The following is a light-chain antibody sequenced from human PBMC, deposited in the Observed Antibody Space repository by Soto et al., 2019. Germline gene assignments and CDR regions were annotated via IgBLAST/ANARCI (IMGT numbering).Light chain of an antibody. Sequence: IMLWQSPAALSLSKGERVTLSCRASQSFSSSYLAWYQQTPGQAPRLLIYGASTRATGIPDRFSGSGSGTDFTLTISSLEPEDFAIYYCQQYNNWPRTFGQGTMV. CDR3: QQYNNWPRT. CDR1: QSFSSSY. V-gene: IGKV3D-20*02. CDR2: GAS. J-gene: IGKJ1*01.